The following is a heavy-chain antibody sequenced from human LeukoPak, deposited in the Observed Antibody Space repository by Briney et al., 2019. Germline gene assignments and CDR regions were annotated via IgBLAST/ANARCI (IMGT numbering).Heavy chain of an antibody. V-gene: IGHV3-23*01. CDR1: GFTFSSYA. D-gene: IGHD3-16*02. CDR3: AKRGEYDYVWGSYRLFDY. CDR2: ISGSVGIT. J-gene: IGHJ4*02. Sequence: PGGSLRLSCALSGFTFSSYAMSSVRPAPGKGLEWVSAISGSVGITYYADSVKGRFTISTDKSKNTLYLQKNSLREPNTEIYHCAKRGEYDYVWGSYRLFDYWGQGTLVTVSS.